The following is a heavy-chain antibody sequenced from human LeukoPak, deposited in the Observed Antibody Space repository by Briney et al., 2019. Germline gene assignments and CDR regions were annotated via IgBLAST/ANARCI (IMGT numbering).Heavy chain of an antibody. CDR3: AREYCSSTSCYGFDP. V-gene: IGHV3-74*01. D-gene: IGHD2-2*01. CDR2: IDGDGSIT. Sequence: GGSLRLSCAASGFTFSTYWMHWVRQAPGNGLVWVSRIDGDGSITNYADSVKGRFTISRDNAKNTLDLQMNSLRAEDTAVYYCAREYCSSTSCYGFDPWGQGTLVTVSS. CDR1: GFTFSTYW. J-gene: IGHJ5*02.